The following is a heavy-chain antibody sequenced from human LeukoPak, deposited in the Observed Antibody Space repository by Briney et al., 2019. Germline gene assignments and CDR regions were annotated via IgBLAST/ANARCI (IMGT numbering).Heavy chain of an antibody. CDR3: ASAYSGYDPEGFDY. CDR1: GYTFTGYY. D-gene: IGHD5-12*01. CDR2: INPNSGGT. J-gene: IGHJ4*02. Sequence: ASVKVSCKASGYTFTGYYMHWVRQAPGQGLEWMGWINPNSGGTNYAQKFQGRFTMTRDTSISTAYMELSRLRSDDTAVYYCASAYSGYDPEGFDYWGQGTLVTVSS. V-gene: IGHV1-2*02.